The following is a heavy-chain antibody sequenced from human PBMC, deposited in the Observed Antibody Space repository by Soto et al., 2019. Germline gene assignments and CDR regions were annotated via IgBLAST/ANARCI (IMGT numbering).Heavy chain of an antibody. V-gene: IGHV4-30-4*01. D-gene: IGHD2-2*01. CDR1: GGSISSGDYY. Sequence: SETLSLTCTVSGGSISSGDYYWSWIRQPPGKGLEWIGYIYYSGSTYYNPSLKSRVTISVDTSKNQFSLKLSSVTAADTAVYYCARGLVVVPAATHNWFDPWGQGTLVTVSS. J-gene: IGHJ5*02. CDR2: IYYSGST. CDR3: ARGLVVVPAATHNWFDP.